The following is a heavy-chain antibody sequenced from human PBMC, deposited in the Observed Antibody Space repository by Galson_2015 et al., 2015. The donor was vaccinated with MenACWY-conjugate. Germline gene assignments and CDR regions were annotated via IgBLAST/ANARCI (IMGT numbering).Heavy chain of an antibody. V-gene: IGHV6-1*01. D-gene: IGHD6-13*01. CDR2: TYYRTKWIN. CDR1: GDSVSSKSVA. Sequence: CAISGDSVSSKSVAWNWIRQSPSRGVEGLGRTYYRTKWINDYAMSVKSRITISPDTSKNQFSLQLNSVTPEDTAVYYCARWGPAGTSDYWGQGTLVTVSS. J-gene: IGHJ4*02. CDR3: ARWGPAGTSDY.